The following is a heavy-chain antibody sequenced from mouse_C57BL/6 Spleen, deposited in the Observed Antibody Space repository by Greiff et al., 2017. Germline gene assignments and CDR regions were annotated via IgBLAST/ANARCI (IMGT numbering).Heavy chain of an antibody. CDR1: GYTFTSYC. CDR2: INPSSGST. D-gene: IGHD1-1*01. V-gene: IGHV1-7*01. Sequence: QVQLQQSGAELAKPGASVKLSCKASGYTFTSYCMHWVNQRPGQGLEWIGYINPSSGSTKYNQKFKDKATLTADKSSSTAYMQLSSLTYEDSAVYYCSRSYYYGSSYYAVDYWGQGTSVTVSS. J-gene: IGHJ4*01. CDR3: SRSYYYGSSYYAVDY.